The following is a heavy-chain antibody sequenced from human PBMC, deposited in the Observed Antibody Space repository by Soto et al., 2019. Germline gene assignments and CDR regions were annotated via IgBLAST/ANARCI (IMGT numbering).Heavy chain of an antibody. V-gene: IGHV4-34*01. J-gene: IGHJ4*02. CDR2: INHSGST. Sequence: QVQLQQWGAGLLKPSETLSLTCAVYGGSFSGYYWSWIRQPPGKGLGWIGEINHSGSTNYNPSLKSRVTISVDTSQDQFSLKLSSVTAADTAVYYCARERVSSGWYQYFDYWGQGTLVTVSS. D-gene: IGHD6-19*01. CDR3: ARERVSSGWYQYFDY. CDR1: GGSFSGYY.